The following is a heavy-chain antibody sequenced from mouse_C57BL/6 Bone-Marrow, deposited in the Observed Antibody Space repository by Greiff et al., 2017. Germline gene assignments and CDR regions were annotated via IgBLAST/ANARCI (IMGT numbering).Heavy chain of an antibody. CDR1: GFTFSSYA. CDR3: ATQLWTGTFAY. J-gene: IGHJ3*01. CDR2: ISDGGSYT. D-gene: IGHD4-1*01. V-gene: IGHV5-4*01. Sequence: EVQLMESGGGLVKPGGSLKLSCAASGFTFSSYAMSWVRQTPEKRLEWVATISDGGSYTYYTDNVNGRFTISRDKAKNNLYMQMSHLKSEDTAIYYCATQLWTGTFAYWGQGTLVTVSA.